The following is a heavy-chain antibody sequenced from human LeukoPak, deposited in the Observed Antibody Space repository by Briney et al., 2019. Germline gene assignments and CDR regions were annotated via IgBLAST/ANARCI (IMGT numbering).Heavy chain of an antibody. D-gene: IGHD6-13*01. CDR2: IYYSGST. J-gene: IGHJ4*02. V-gene: IGHV4-39*01. CDR3: ASHAAAGTRWDY. CDR1: GGSISSSSYY. Sequence: PSETLSLTCTVSGGSISSSSYYWGWIRQPPGKRLEWIGSIYYSGSTYYNPSLKSRVTISVDTSKNQFSLKLSSVTAADTAVYYCASHAAAGTRWDYWGQGTLVTVSS.